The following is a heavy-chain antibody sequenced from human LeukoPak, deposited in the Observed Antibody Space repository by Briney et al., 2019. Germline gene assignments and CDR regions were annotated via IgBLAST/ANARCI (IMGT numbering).Heavy chain of an antibody. J-gene: IGHJ4*02. D-gene: IGHD2-15*01. CDR1: GFTFSSYT. CDR3: AREGFPAAYDY. V-gene: IGHV3-21*01. Sequence: GGSLRLSCAASGFTFSSYTMNWVRQAPGKGLEWVSSISSTSSYIYYADSVEGRFTISRDNAKNLLYLQMNSLRAEDTAVYYCAREGFPAAYDYWGQGTLVTVSS. CDR2: ISSTSSYI.